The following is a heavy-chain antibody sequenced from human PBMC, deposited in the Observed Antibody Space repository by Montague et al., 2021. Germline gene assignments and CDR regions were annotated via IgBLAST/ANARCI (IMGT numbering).Heavy chain of an antibody. Sequence: SETLSLTCTVSGGSISSSTYYWGWIRQPPGKGLEWIGSIYYSGSTYYNTSLKSRVTISVDTSKNQFSLKLSSVTAADTAVYYCASSSRWYWLQSYFDYWGQGTLVTVSS. J-gene: IGHJ4*02. CDR3: ASSSRWYWLQSYFDY. CDR2: IYYSGST. D-gene: IGHD5-24*01. V-gene: IGHV4-39*01. CDR1: GGSISSSTYY.